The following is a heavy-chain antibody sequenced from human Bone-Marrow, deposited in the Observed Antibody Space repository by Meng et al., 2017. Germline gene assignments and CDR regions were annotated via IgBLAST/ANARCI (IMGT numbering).Heavy chain of an antibody. V-gene: IGHV1-69-2*01. D-gene: IGHD6-13*01. CDR3: ATDIPSAAGYFDY. J-gene: IGHJ4*02. Sequence: VQLVQYWAEVKKPGATVKISCKGSGYTFTDYYMHWVQQAPGKGLEWMGLVDPEDGETIYAEKFQGRVTITADTSTDTAYMELSSLRSEDTAVYYCATDIPSAAGYFDYWGQGTLVTVSS. CDR1: GYTFTDYY. CDR2: VDPEDGET.